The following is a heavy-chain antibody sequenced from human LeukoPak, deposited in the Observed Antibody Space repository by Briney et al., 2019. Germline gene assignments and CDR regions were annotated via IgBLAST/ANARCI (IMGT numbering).Heavy chain of an antibody. J-gene: IGHJ4*02. D-gene: IGHD3-10*01. CDR1: GFAFSGYW. CDR2: IKSKTDGGTT. CDR3: TLPWGSGSYYDY. V-gene: IGHV3-15*01. Sequence: PGGSLRLSCAASGFAFSGYWMHWVRQPPGKGLEWVGHIKSKTDGGTTDYAAPVKGRFTISRDDSKNTLFLQMNSLKTEDTAVYYCTLPWGSGSYYDYWGQGTLVTVSS.